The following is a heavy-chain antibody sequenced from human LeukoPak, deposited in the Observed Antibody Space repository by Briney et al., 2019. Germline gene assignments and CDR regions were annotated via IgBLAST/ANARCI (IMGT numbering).Heavy chain of an antibody. CDR3: AGARYYYDSSGYYYEKGAFDI. V-gene: IGHV4-59*01. Sequence: SETLSLTCTVSGGSISNYYWSWIRQPPGKGLEWIGYIYYSGSTNYNPSLKSRVTISVDTSKNQFSLKLSSVTAADTAVYYCAGARYYYDSSGYYYEKGAFDIWGQGTMVTVSS. J-gene: IGHJ3*02. D-gene: IGHD3-22*01. CDR2: IYYSGST. CDR1: GGSISNYY.